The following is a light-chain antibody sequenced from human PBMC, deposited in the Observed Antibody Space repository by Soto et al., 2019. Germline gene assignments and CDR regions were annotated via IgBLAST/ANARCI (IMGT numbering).Light chain of an antibody. V-gene: IGKV3D-15*01. J-gene: IGKJ4*01. CDR3: QQYKNWPPIP. Sequence: EIVMTQSPATLSVSPGDRVTLSCRASQNIDNNLAWYQQRPGQPPRLLIYGASTRANGIPARFSGSGSGTEFTLTISSLQSEDFAVYCCQQYKNWPPIPFGGGPKVAIK. CDR2: GAS. CDR1: QNIDNN.